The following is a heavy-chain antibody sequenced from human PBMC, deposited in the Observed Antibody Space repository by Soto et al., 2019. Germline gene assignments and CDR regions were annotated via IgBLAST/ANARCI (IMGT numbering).Heavy chain of an antibody. D-gene: IGHD2-15*01. CDR1: GYTFSSYD. Sequence: QVQLVQSGPEVKKPGASVKVSCKASGYTFSSYDFTWVRQAPGQGLEWMGWISVHKGNTNHALTLQGRVTMTTDTSTSTIYRELRSLRSDDTAVYYCARVQGGRQLDGSLPPQNWCASWVQGTLVPVSS. CDR2: ISVHKGNT. V-gene: IGHV1-18*04. CDR3: ARVQGGRQLDGSLPPQNWCAS. J-gene: IGHJ5*01.